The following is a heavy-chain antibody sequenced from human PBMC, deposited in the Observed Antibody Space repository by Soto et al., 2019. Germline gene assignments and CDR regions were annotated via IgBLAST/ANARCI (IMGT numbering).Heavy chain of an antibody. D-gene: IGHD3-10*01. CDR1: GFTFSAHA. CDR2: GRGDFVTT. Sequence: EVQLLESGGGLVQPGGSLRFSCATSGFTFSAHAMHRVRQAPGEGLECVSGGRGDFVTTPYADSVKGRFTISRDNSNNTPYHQMNSLKAEDTAINYCVKEGKMRVEGFDFTVQGTLVTVST. CDR3: VKEGKMRVEGFDF. V-gene: IGHV3-23*01. J-gene: IGHJ4*02.